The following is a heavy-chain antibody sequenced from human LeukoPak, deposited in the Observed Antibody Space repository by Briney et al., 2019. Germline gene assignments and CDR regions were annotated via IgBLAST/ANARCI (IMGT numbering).Heavy chain of an antibody. CDR2: IYYSGGT. CDR1: GGSISSYY. D-gene: IGHD3-22*01. Sequence: SETLSLTCTVSGGSISSYYWSWIRQPPGKGLEWIGYIYYSGGTNYNPSLKSRVTISVDTSKNQFSLKLSSVTAADTAVYYCARGDSSGYYTDYWGQGTLVTVSS. V-gene: IGHV4-59*08. J-gene: IGHJ4*02. CDR3: ARGDSSGYYTDY.